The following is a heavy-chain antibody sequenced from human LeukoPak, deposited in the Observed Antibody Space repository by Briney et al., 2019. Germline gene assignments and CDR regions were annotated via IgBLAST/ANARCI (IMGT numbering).Heavy chain of an antibody. CDR2: ISGRGAGT. Sequence: FYFRIYPLNAPHEPQRQGVDWVYLISGRGAGTYYADSVKGRFTISRDNSKNTLYLQMSSLRAEDTAVYYCAKMVRQFYTISYYFDYWGQGTLVTVSS. CDR3: AKMVRQFYTISYYFDY. J-gene: IGHJ4*02. D-gene: IGHD2-8*01. V-gene: IGHV3-23*01. CDR1: FYFRIYP.